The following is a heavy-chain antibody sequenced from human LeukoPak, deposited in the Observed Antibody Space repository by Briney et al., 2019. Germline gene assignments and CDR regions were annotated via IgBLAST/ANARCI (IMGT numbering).Heavy chain of an antibody. J-gene: IGHJ4*02. D-gene: IGHD3-10*01. V-gene: IGHV3-7*01. CDR1: GFTFSTYW. Sequence: GGSLRLPCAASGFTFSTYWMSWPRQAPGKGLEWVANIKEDGSERYYGDSVKGRFSIYRDNARSLVFLQMNSLRVEDSAVYYCARDEVGGFFDFWGEGTLVTVSS. CDR2: IKEDGSER. CDR3: ARDEVGGFFDF.